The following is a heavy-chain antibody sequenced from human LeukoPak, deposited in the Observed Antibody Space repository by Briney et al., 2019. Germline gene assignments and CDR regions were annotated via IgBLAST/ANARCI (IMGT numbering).Heavy chain of an antibody. J-gene: IGHJ4*02. V-gene: IGHV3-21*01. Sequence: PGGSLRLSCAASGFTFSSYSMNWVRQAPGKGLEWVSFISTSSSYIYYVDSVKGRFTISRDNAKNTLYLQMNSLRAEDTAVYYCARDWFHAIDYWGQGTLVTVSS. CDR2: ISTSSSYI. D-gene: IGHD2/OR15-2a*01. CDR1: GFTFSSYS. CDR3: ARDWFHAIDY.